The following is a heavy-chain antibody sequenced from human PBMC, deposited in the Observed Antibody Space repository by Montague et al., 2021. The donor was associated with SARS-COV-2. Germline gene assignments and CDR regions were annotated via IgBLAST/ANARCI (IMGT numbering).Heavy chain of an antibody. CDR1: GFTFSAYY. CDR2: TRNEAHGYST. J-gene: IGHJ4*02. D-gene: IGHD1-1*01. Sequence: SLRLSCPASGFTFSAYYMDWVRQAPGKGLEWVGRTRNEAHGYSTEYAASVKGRFTVSREDSKNSLYLQMDGLKTEDTALYYCVRGETRPSVPLAFDFWGQGTLVTVSS. CDR3: VRGETRPSVPLAFDF. V-gene: IGHV3-72*01.